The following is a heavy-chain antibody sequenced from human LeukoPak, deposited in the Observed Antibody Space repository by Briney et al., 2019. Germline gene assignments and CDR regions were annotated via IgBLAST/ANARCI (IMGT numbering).Heavy chain of an antibody. CDR1: GGSISGYY. CDR3: ARLGIGVVPSAMLGDYYFDY. D-gene: IGHD2-2*01. Sequence: SETLSLTCPVSGGSISGYYWSWIRQPPGKGLEWIGYLYYGGSTNYNPSLKSRVTLSLDTSNNQFSLKLSSVTAADTAVYYCARLGIGVVPSAMLGDYYFDYWGQGTLVTVSS. CDR2: LYYGGST. J-gene: IGHJ4*02. V-gene: IGHV4-59*01.